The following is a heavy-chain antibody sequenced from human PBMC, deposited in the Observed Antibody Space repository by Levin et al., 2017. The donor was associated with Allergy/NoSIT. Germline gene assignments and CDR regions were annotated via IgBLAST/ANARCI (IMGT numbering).Heavy chain of an antibody. D-gene: IGHD2-15*01. CDR3: ATGPHCTGGSCYSGRNAFDM. CDR2: INGDGSST. Sequence: PGGSLRLSCAASRFTFSNYWMYWVRQAPGKGLAWVSRINGDGSSTAYPDSVKGRFTISRDNAKNTLYLQMNSLRAEDTAVYYCATGPHCTGGSCYSGRNAFDMWGQGTMVTVSS. V-gene: IGHV3-74*01. J-gene: IGHJ3*02. CDR1: RFTFSNYW.